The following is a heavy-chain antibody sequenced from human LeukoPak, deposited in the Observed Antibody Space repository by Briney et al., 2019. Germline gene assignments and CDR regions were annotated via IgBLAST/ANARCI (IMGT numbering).Heavy chain of an antibody. CDR2: ISAYNGNT. CDR3: ARDHCTSTSCYHDAFDI. J-gene: IGHJ3*02. D-gene: IGHD2-2*01. CDR1: GYTFTSYG. V-gene: IGHV1-18*01. Sequence: ASVKVSCKASGYTFTSYGISWVRQAPGQGLEWMGWISAYNGNTNYAQKLQGRVTMTTDTSTSTAYMELRSLRYDDTAVYYCARDHCTSTSCYHDAFDIWGQGTMVTVSS.